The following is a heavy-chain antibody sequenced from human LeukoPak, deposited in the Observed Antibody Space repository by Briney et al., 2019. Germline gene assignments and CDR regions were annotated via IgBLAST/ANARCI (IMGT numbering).Heavy chain of an antibody. CDR2: ISAYNGNT. D-gene: IGHD3-16*02. Sequence: ASVKVSCKASGYTFTSYYMYWVRQAPGQGLEWMGWISAYNGNTNYAQKLQGRVTMTTDTSTSTAYMELRSLRSDDTAVYYCARDPTSYYDYVWGSYRPFDYWGQGTLVTVSS. CDR3: ARDPTSYYDYVWGSYRPFDY. J-gene: IGHJ4*02. CDR1: GYTFTSYY. V-gene: IGHV1-18*01.